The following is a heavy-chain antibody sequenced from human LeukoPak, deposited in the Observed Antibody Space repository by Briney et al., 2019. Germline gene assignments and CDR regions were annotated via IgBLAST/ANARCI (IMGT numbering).Heavy chain of an antibody. CDR2: IKQDGSEK. CDR1: GFTFSSSW. V-gene: IGHV3-7*01. Sequence: TGGSLRLSCAASGFTFSSSWMSWVRQAPGKGLEWVAEIKQDGSEKFYVDSVKGRFTISRDNAKNSLYLEMNSLRNEDTAVYHCARAKDKCFNPWGQGTLVTVSS. CDR3: ARAKDKCFNP. J-gene: IGHJ5*02.